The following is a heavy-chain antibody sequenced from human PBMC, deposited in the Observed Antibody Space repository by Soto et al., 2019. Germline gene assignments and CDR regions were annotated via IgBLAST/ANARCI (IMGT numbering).Heavy chain of an antibody. CDR1: GGSISSYY. J-gene: IGHJ6*02. Sequence: SQMLSLSCTVSGGSISSYYWSWIRQPAGKGLEWIGRIYTSGSTNYNPSLKSRVTMSVDTSKNQFSLKLSSVTAADTAVYYCARDSFAYYDFWSRYLTHEPYYYYGMDVWGQGTTVTVSS. CDR2: IYTSGST. D-gene: IGHD3-3*01. V-gene: IGHV4-4*07. CDR3: ARDSFAYYDFWSRYLTHEPYYYYGMDV.